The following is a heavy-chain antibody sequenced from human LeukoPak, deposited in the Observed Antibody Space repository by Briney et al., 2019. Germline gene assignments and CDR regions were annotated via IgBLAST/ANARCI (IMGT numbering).Heavy chain of an antibody. CDR2: INPSGGST. CDR1: GYTFTSYY. V-gene: IGHV1-46*01. Sequence: ASVKVSCKASGYTFTSYYLYWVRQAPGQGLEWMGVINPSGGSTTSAQKFQGRATMTRDTSTSTVYMELRSLRSEDTAVYYCARGPGPADDGGGYCFDYWGQGTLVTVSS. CDR3: ARGPGPADDGGGYCFDY. D-gene: IGHD3-22*01. J-gene: IGHJ4*02.